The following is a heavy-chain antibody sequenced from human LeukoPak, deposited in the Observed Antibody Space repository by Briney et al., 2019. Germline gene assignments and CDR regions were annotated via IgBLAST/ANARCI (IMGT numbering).Heavy chain of an antibody. CDR3: ASIIWGSVIDY. CDR1: GGSVSNSLYY. J-gene: IGHJ4*02. D-gene: IGHD7-27*01. V-gene: IGHV4-61*01. CDR2: IYYNGDT. Sequence: SETLSLTCTVSGGSVSNSLYYWSWIRQPPGKGLEWIGYIYYNGDTNYNPSLKSRVIISIDTSSNQFSLRLNSMTAADTAVYYCASIIWGSVIDYWGQGTLVTVSS.